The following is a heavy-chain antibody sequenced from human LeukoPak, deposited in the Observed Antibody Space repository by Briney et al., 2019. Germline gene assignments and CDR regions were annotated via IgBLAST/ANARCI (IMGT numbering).Heavy chain of an antibody. V-gene: IGHV4-39*01. Sequence: SETLSLTCTVSGGSINRSSRYYWGWIRQPPGKGLEWIGSIFYSGSTYYNPSLKSRVTVSVDTSNNQFSLKLTSVTAADTAVYYCARHVPSTIFFNWFDPWGQGTLVTVSS. CDR3: ARHVPSTIFFNWFDP. D-gene: IGHD3-3*01. J-gene: IGHJ5*02. CDR1: GGSINRSSRYY. CDR2: IFYSGST.